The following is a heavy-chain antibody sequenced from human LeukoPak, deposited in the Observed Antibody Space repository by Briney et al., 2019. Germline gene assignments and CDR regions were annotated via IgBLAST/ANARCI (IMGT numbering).Heavy chain of an antibody. CDR3: ARGRSDILYYFDY. Sequence: SETLSLTCAVYGGSFSGYYWSWIRQPPGKGLEWIGEINHSGSTNYNPSLKSRVTISVDTSKNQFSLKLSSVTAADTAVYYCARGRSDILYYFDYWGQGTLVTVSS. CDR2: INHSGST. CDR1: GGSFSGYY. J-gene: IGHJ4*02. V-gene: IGHV4-34*01. D-gene: IGHD2-15*01.